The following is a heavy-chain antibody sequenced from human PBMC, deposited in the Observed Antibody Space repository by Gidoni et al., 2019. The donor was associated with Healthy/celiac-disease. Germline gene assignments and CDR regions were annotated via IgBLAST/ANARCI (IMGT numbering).Heavy chain of an antibody. D-gene: IGHD3-10*01. V-gene: IGHV3-30-3*01. Sequence: QVQLVESGGGVVQPGRSLRLSCAASGFTFSSYAMHWVRQAPGKGLEWVAVISYDGSNKYYADSVKGRFTISRDNSKNTLYLQMNSLRAEDTAVYYCAREGDRGGSTDAFDIWGQGTMVTVSS. CDR3: AREGDRGGSTDAFDI. CDR2: ISYDGSNK. J-gene: IGHJ3*02. CDR1: GFTFSSYA.